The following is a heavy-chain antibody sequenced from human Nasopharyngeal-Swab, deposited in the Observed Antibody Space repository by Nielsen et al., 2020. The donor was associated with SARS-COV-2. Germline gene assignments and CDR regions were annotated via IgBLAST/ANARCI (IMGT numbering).Heavy chain of an antibody. Sequence: SVKVSCKASGGTFSSYASSWVRQAPGQGGEGMGGIIPILGIAKYAQKFQGRVTITADKSTSTAYMELSSLRSEDTAVYYCASNGLRYFDWLRGKDYYSYYGMDVWGQGTTVTVSS. CDR1: GGTFSSYA. CDR2: IIPILGIA. V-gene: IGHV1-69*10. CDR3: ASNGLRYFDWLRGKDYYSYYGMDV. J-gene: IGHJ6*02. D-gene: IGHD3-9*01.